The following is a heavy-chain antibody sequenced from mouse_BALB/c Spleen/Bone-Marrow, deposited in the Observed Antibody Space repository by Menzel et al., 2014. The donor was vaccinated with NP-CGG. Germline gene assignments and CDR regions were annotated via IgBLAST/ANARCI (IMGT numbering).Heavy chain of an antibody. CDR2: INSNGGST. CDR3: ARDYYGSGDY. V-gene: IGHV5-6-3*01. J-gene: IGHJ2*01. Sequence: EVKVVESGGGLVQPGGSLKLSCAASGFTFSSYGMSWVRQSPDKRLELVATINSNGGSTYYPDSVKGRFTISRVNAKNTLYLQMNSLKSEDTAMYYCARDYYGSGDYWGQGTTLTVSS. CDR1: GFTFSSYG. D-gene: IGHD1-1*01.